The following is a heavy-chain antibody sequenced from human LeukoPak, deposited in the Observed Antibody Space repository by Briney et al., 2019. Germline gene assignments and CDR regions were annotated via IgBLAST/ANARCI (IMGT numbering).Heavy chain of an antibody. CDR1: GGSISSSPFY. V-gene: IGHV4-39*01. CDR3: ASQGWYSGGCYAFDI. Sequence: SETLSLTCTVSGGSISSSPFYWGWIRQPPGKGLEWIGSIYSSGSTYDNPSLKSRVTISVYTSTNQFSMNMNSVPAADTAVYVCASQGWYSGGCYAFDIWGQGTMVTVSS. D-gene: IGHD6-19*01. J-gene: IGHJ3*02. CDR2: IYSSGST.